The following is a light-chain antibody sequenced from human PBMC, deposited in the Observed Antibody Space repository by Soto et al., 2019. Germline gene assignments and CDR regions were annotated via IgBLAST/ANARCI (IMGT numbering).Light chain of an antibody. CDR1: SSNIERNT. CDR2: ENG. V-gene: IGLV1-44*01. CDR3: SSYTTTSTR. Sequence: QSVLTQPPSASGTPGQRITISCSGSSSNIERNTVNWYQQLPGTAPKLLIYENGQRPSGVPDRYSGSKSGNTAFLTISGLQAEDEADYYCSSYTTTSTRFGGGTKLTVL. J-gene: IGLJ2*01.